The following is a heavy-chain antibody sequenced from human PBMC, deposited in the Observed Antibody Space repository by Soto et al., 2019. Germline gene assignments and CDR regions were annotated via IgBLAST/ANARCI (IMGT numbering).Heavy chain of an antibody. Sequence: SGPTLVNPTHTLTLTCTFSGFSLSTSGMCVSWIRQPPGNALEWLSLIDWDDDKYYSTSLKTRLTISKDTSKNKVVLTMTNMDPVETGTYYCARTFDYGHYAFDYWGQGTLVTVSS. J-gene: IGHJ4*02. CDR1: GFSLSTSGMC. CDR2: IDWDDDK. V-gene: IGHV2-70*01. CDR3: ARTFDYGHYAFDY. D-gene: IGHD4-17*01.